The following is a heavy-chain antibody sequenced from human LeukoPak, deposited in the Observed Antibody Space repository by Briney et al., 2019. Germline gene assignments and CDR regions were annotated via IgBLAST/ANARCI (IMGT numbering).Heavy chain of an antibody. CDR2: IYYSGST. D-gene: IGHD3-10*01. V-gene: IGHV4-39*01. CDR3: ARHFGRSWFDP. Sequence: PSETLSLTCTVSGGSISSSSYYWGWIRQPPGEGLEWIGSIYYSGSTYYNPSLKSRVTISVDTSKNQFSLKLSSVTAADTAVYYCARHFGRSWFDPWGQGTLVTVSS. CDR1: GGSISSSSYY. J-gene: IGHJ5*02.